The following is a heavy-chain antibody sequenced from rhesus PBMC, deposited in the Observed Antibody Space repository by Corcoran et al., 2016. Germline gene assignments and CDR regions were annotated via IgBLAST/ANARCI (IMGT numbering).Heavy chain of an antibody. CDR3: AKGKYLDWLSLKSYGLDS. J-gene: IGHJ6*01. V-gene: IGHV5-20*01. Sequence: EVQLVQSGAEVKRPGESLKISCKTSGYSFTSYWISWVRQMPGKGLKGMGAIAPSDSDTRFTPSLQSQVTISADKSISTAYLKWSRLKASDTATYYCAKGKYLDWLSLKSYGLDSWGQEVVVTVSS. D-gene: IGHD3-3*01. CDR1: GYSFTSYW. CDR2: IAPSDSDT.